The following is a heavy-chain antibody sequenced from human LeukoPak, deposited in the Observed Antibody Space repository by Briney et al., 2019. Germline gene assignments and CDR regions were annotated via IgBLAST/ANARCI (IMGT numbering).Heavy chain of an antibody. D-gene: IGHD3-10*01. CDR3: AREGDYSGSGSYYSHYFDY. V-gene: IGHV3-21*01. CDR1: GFTFSAFG. CDR2: IRSSSTYI. J-gene: IGHJ4*02. Sequence: GGSLRLSCAASGFTFSAFGINWVRQAPGKGLEWVSSIRSSSTYIYHADSVKGRFTISRDNAKNSLYLQINSLRAEDTAVYYCAREGDYSGSGSYYSHYFDYWGQGTLVTVSS.